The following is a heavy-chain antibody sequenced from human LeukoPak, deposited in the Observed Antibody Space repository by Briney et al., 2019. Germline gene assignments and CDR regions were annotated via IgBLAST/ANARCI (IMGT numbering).Heavy chain of an antibody. D-gene: IGHD5-18*01. CDR2: INHSGTT. CDR1: GGSISSYY. CDR3: ARPRTRGYSYGYDY. Sequence: SETLSLTCTVSGGSISSYYWSWIRQSPGKGLEWIGEINHSGTTNYNPSLKSRVTISVDTSKNQFSLNLSSVTAADTAVYYCARPRTRGYSYGYDYWGQGTLVTVSS. V-gene: IGHV4-34*01. J-gene: IGHJ4*02.